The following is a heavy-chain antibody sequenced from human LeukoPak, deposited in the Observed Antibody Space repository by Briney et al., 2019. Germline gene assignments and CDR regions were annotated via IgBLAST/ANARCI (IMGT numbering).Heavy chain of an antibody. D-gene: IGHD3-10*01. Sequence: PSETLSLTCAVYGGSFSGYYWSWIRQPPGKGLEWIGEINHSGSTNYNPSLKSRVTISVDTSKNQFSLKLSSVTAADTAVYYCARHRITYYGSGTYNDYWGQGTLVTVSS. V-gene: IGHV4-34*01. J-gene: IGHJ4*02. CDR1: GGSFSGYY. CDR2: INHSGST. CDR3: ARHRITYYGSGTYNDY.